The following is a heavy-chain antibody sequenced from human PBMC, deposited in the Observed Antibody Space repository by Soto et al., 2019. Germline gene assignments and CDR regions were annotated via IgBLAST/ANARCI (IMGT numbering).Heavy chain of an antibody. Sequence: PGKSLERIGYIYNSGSTYYNPSLKDRVTISVDTSKNQFSLKLSSVTAADTAVYYCARALFFFQAEDGIRDTVPVSAFLLNRSSDL. V-gene: IGHV4-31*02. J-gene: IGHJ2*01. D-gene: IGHD2-15*01. CDR2: IYNSGST. CDR3: ARALFFFQAEDGIRDTVPVSAFLLNRSSDL.